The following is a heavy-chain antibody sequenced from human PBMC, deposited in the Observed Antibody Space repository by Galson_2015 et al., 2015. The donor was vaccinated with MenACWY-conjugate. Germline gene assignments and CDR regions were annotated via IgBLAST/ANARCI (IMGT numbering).Heavy chain of an antibody. J-gene: IGHJ6*02. CDR3: ASVRAGYCHSRTCYGLDV. Sequence: SVKVSCKVSGSSLSEIFMHWVRRAPGKGFEWMGGVNPEDGETIYAREFQGRVTMTEDTSTDTGYMELGRLRSEDTAVYYCASVRAGYCHSRTCYGLDVWGQGATVTVSS. CDR2: VNPEDGET. V-gene: IGHV1-24*01. CDR1: GSSLSEIF. D-gene: IGHD2/OR15-2a*01.